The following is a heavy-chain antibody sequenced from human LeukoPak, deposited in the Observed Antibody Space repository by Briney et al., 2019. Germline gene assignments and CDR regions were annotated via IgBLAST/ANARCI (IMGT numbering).Heavy chain of an antibody. CDR2: INHSGST. J-gene: IGHJ6*04. Sequence: PSETLSLTCAVYGGSFSGYYWSWIRQPPGKGLEWIGEINHSGSTNYNPSLKSRVTISVDTSKNQFSLKLSSATAADTAVYYCARNLRYCSSTSCYLYYYGMDVWDKGTTVTVSS. CDR3: ARNLRYCSSTSCYLYYYGMDV. D-gene: IGHD2-2*01. V-gene: IGHV4-34*01. CDR1: GGSFSGYY.